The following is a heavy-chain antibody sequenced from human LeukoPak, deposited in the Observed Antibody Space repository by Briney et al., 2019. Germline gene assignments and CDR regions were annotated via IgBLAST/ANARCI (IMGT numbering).Heavy chain of an antibody. D-gene: IGHD3-3*01. Sequence: SEALSLTRTVSGGSISSYYRSGIPQPAGKGREWMGRFYTSGSIKYNTSLPSRVTISVATTKNQFSLKVSSVTAADTAVYYCAREGITIFGVAPPEYWGQGTLVPVSS. CDR3: AREGITIFGVAPPEY. J-gene: IGHJ4*01. CDR1: GGSISSYY. CDR2: FYTSGSI. V-gene: IGHV4-4*07.